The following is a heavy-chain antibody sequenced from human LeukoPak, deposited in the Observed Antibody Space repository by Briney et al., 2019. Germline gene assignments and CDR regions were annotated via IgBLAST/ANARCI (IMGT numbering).Heavy chain of an antibody. CDR1: GYTFTGYY. V-gene: IGHV1-2*06. CDR2: INPNSGGT. Sequence: ASVKVSCKASGYTFTGYYMHWVRQAPGQGLEWMGRINPNSGGTNYAQKFQGRVTMTRETSISTAYMELSRLRSDDTAVYYCARAAAAGTINFDYWGQGTLVTVSS. D-gene: IGHD6-13*01. J-gene: IGHJ4*02. CDR3: ARAAAAGTINFDY.